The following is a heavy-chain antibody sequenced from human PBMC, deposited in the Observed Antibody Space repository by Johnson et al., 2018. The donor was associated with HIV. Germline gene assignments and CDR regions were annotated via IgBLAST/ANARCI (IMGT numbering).Heavy chain of an antibody. D-gene: IGHD1-1*01. V-gene: IGHV3-30*03. Sequence: DSTYKYYADSVKGRFTISRDNSNNTLYLQMNSLRAEDTAVYYCARESLTTSDAFDMWGQGTMVTVSS. CDR3: ARESLTTSDAFDM. J-gene: IGHJ3*02. CDR2: DSTYK.